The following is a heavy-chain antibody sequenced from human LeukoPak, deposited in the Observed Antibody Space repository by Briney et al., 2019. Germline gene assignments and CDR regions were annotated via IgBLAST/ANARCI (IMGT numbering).Heavy chain of an antibody. J-gene: IGHJ5*02. V-gene: IGHV4-4*07. CDR1: GGSISFYS. D-gene: IGHD3-3*02. CDR3: ARIRVQDVNWFDP. CDR2: IYANRST. Sequence: SETLPLTCTVSGGSISFYSWTWIRQPAEKVLEWFGHIYANRSTNYNPSLKSRFTMSVDTSKNQFSLKLSSVTAADTAVYYCARIRVQDVNWFDPWGQGTLVTVSS.